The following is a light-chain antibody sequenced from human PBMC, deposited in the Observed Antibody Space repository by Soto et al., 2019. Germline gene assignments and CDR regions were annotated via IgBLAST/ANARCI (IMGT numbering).Light chain of an antibody. CDR2: DAS. J-gene: IGKJ4*01. CDR1: QSISSW. V-gene: IGKV1-5*01. CDR3: QQYNSYSGLT. Sequence: DIQMTQSPSTLSASVGDRVTITCRASQSISSWLAWYQQKPGKAPKLLIYDASSLESGVPSRFSGRGSGTEFTLTISSLQPDDFATYYCQQYNSYSGLTFGGGTKGEIK.